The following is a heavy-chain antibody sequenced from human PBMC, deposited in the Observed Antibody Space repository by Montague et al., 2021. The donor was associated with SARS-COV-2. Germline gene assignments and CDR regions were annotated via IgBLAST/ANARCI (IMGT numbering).Heavy chain of an antibody. CDR3: ASGIYPSGSYYNRYYYGLNI. J-gene: IGHJ6*02. V-gene: IGHV4-34*01. Sequence: SETLSLTCAVYGGSLSGYYWRWIRQHPEKGLEWIGDINHSANTKYNPSLKSPVTISIDTSKNQFSLKMTSVTAADTATYYCASGIYPSGSYYNRYYYGLNIWGPGTTVIVSS. CDR1: GGSLSGYY. D-gene: IGHD3-10*01. CDR2: INHSANT.